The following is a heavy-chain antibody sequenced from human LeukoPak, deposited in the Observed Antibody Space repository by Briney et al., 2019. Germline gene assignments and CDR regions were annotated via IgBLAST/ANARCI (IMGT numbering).Heavy chain of an antibody. J-gene: IGHJ4*02. D-gene: IGHD1-26*01. V-gene: IGHV1-2*02. CDR1: GYTVTGYY. CDR3: ARGVVGATRGAKFDC. CDR2: FNPNIGGT. Sequence: ASVKVSCTASGYTVTGYYMHWVREAPGQRLEWMGWFNPNIGGTNYAQKFPCRVTMTRDTSISTAYMELSGLRSDDTAVYYCARGVVGATRGAKFDCWGQGTLVTVSS.